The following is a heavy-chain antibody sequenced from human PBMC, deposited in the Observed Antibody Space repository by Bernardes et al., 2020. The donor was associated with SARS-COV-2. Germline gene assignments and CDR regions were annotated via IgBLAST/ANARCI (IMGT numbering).Heavy chain of an antibody. D-gene: IGHD1-1*01. Sequence: GGSLRLSCTASGFTFSSSAMHWVRQAPGKGPEWVAVISNDGSIKYYTDSVKGRFTISRDNSKNTLFLQMNSLRAEDTAVYYCAKPGTDYWGQGTLVTVSS. CDR3: AKPGTDY. J-gene: IGHJ4*02. CDR1: GFTFSSSA. CDR2: ISNDGSIK. V-gene: IGHV3-30-3*02.